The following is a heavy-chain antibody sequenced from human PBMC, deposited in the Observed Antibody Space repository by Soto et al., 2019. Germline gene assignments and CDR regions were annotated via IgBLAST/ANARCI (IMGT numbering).Heavy chain of an antibody. CDR3: ARYAGSSWFDY. CDR1: SGSPSTYY. Sequence: PSETLSLTCTVSSGSPSTYYWSWIRQPPGKGLEWLGYIYYSGRTNYNPSLKSRVTISLDTSRNQFSLKLSSVTAADTAVYYCARYAGSSWFDYWGQGTLVTVSS. J-gene: IGHJ4*02. CDR2: IYYSGRT. D-gene: IGHD2-2*01. V-gene: IGHV4-59*01.